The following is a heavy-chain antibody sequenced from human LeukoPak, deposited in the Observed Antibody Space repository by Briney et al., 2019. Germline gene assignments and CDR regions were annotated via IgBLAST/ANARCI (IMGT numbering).Heavy chain of an antibody. J-gene: IGHJ4*02. Sequence: ASVKVSCKASGYTFSTYDLTWVRQATGQGLEWMGWINPNSGGTNYAQKFQGRVTMTRDTSISTAYMELSRLRSDDTAVYYCARGSARFLESFDYWGQGTLVTVSS. CDR2: INPNSGGT. V-gene: IGHV1-2*02. CDR3: ARGSARFLESFDY. D-gene: IGHD3-3*01. CDR1: GYTFSTYD.